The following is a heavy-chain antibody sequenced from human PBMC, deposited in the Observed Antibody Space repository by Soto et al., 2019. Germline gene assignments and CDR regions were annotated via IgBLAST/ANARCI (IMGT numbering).Heavy chain of an antibody. CDR3: AKFGDYYYSLFDY. CDR1: GFIFRNYA. Sequence: EVQLSEFGGGLVHPGGSMRLSCAASGFIFRNYAMSWVRQAPGKGLEWVSVITLSGGSAYYADSVKGRFTISRDNSQNTLYLQMNSLRAEDTAVYHCAKFGDYYYSLFDYWGQGTPFTVSS. J-gene: IGHJ4*02. V-gene: IGHV3-23*01. CDR2: ITLSGGSA. D-gene: IGHD3-22*01.